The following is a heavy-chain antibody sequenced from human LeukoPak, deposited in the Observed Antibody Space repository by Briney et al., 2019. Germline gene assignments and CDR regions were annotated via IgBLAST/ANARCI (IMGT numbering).Heavy chain of an antibody. Sequence: SETLSLTCAVSGGSISSSNWWSWVRQPPGKGLEWIGEIYHSGSTNYNPSLKSRVTISVDKSKNQFSLKLSSVTAADTAVYYGAVTYYDILTGLSLFDPWGQGTLVTVSA. CDR3: AVTYYDILTGLSLFDP. J-gene: IGHJ5*02. CDR2: IYHSGST. CDR1: GGSISSSNW. D-gene: IGHD3-9*01. V-gene: IGHV4-4*02.